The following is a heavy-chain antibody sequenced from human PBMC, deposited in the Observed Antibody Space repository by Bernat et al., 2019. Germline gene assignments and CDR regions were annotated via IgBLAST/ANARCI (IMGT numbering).Heavy chain of an antibody. D-gene: IGHD3-3*01. CDR2: IYYSGST. J-gene: IGHJ3*02. CDR1: GGSISSYY. V-gene: IGHV4-59*01. Sequence: QVQLQESGPGLVKPSETLSLTCTVSGGSISSYYWSWIRQPPGKGLEWIGYIYYSGSTNYNPSLKSRVTISVDTTKNQCPLKLSSVTAADTAVYYCAGKGTIVDGDAFDIWGQGTMVTVSS. CDR3: AGKGTIVDGDAFDI.